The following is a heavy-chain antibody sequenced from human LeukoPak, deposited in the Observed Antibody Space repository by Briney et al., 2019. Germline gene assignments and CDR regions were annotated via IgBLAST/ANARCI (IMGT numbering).Heavy chain of an antibody. Sequence: GGSLRLSCAASGFTFSSYGMHYVRQAPGKGLEGVAFIRYDGSNKYYADSVKGRFTISRDNSKNTLYLQMNSLRAEDTAVYYCAKKAAAGLLVDYWGQGTLVTVSS. J-gene: IGHJ4*02. CDR3: AKKAAAGLLVDY. D-gene: IGHD6-13*01. CDR1: GFTFSSYG. V-gene: IGHV3-30*02. CDR2: IRYDGSNK.